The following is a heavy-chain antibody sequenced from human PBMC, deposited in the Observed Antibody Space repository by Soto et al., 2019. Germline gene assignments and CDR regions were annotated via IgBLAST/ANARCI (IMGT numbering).Heavy chain of an antibody. Sequence: QVQLVESGGGVVQPGRSLRLSCAASGFTFSSYAMHWVRQAPGKRLEWVAVISYDGSNKYYADSVKGRFTISRDNSKNTLYLQMNSLRAEDTAVYYCARSSRSNFASANDYWDQGTLVTVSS. D-gene: IGHD1-7*01. J-gene: IGHJ4*02. CDR1: GFTFSSYA. CDR2: ISYDGSNK. V-gene: IGHV3-30-3*01. CDR3: ARSSRSNFASANDY.